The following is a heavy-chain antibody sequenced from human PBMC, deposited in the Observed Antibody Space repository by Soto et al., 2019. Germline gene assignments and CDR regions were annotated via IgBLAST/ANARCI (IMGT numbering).Heavy chain of an antibody. J-gene: IGHJ3*02. Sequence: GASVKVSCKASGYTFTSYYMHWVRQAPGQGLEWMGIINPSGGSTSYAQKFQGRVTMTRDTSTSTVYMELSSLRSEDTAVYYCASSRSLGPLIRVDDAFDISGQGTMVTVSS. CDR2: INPSGGST. V-gene: IGHV1-46*03. D-gene: IGHD3-3*01. CDR3: ASSRSLGPLIRVDDAFDI. CDR1: GYTFTSYY.